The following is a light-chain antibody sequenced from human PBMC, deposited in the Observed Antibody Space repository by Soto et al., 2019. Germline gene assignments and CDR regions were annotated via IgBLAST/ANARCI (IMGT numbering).Light chain of an antibody. CDR2: RNN. CDR1: TSNIGSNY. CDR3: ATWDDSLNGFYV. J-gene: IGLJ1*01. Sequence: QSVLTQPPSVSGTPGQGVTISCSGSTSNIGSNYVYWYQQLPGTAPKLLIYRNNQRPSGVPDRFSGSKSGTSASLAISGLRSDDEADYFCATWDDSLNGFYVFGTGTKGTVL. V-gene: IGLV1-47*01.